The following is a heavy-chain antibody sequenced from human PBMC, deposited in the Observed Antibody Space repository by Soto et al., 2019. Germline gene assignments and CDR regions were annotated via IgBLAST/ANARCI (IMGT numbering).Heavy chain of an antibody. CDR3: ARGGRSAYYYYMGV. CDR1: GGSISTYY. CDR2: VYYSGST. V-gene: IGHV4-59*01. J-gene: IGHJ6*03. Sequence: PSETLSLTCTVSGGSISTYYWSWVRQPPGKGLEWIGYVYYSGSTNYNPSLKSRVTISVDTSKNQLSLKLTSVTAADTAMYYCARGGRSAYYYYMGVWGKGTTVTVSS.